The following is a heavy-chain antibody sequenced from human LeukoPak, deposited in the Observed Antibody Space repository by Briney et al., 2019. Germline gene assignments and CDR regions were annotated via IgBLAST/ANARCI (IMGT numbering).Heavy chain of an antibody. J-gene: IGHJ5*02. Sequence: GGPLRLSCAASGFTFSSYAMSWVRQAPGKGLEWVSAISNSGFSTYYADSVKGRFTISRDNSKNTLYLQMNSLRAEDTAVYYCLSYCSSTSCYESNWFDPWGQGTLVTVSS. CDR3: LSYCSSTSCYESNWFDP. CDR2: ISNSGFST. D-gene: IGHD2-2*01. V-gene: IGHV3-23*01. CDR1: GFTFSSYA.